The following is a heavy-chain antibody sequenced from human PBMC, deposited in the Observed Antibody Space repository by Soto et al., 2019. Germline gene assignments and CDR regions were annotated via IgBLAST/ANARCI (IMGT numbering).Heavy chain of an antibody. CDR1: GGSVSSGSYY. CDR2: ISYSGSS. CDR3: ARCRTGGTGFDY. V-gene: IGHV4-61*01. Sequence: SETLSLTCTVSGGSVSSGSYYWSWIRQPPGKGLEWIGYISYSGSSNYNSSLKSRVTISKGTSENQFSLNLSSVTAADTAVYYCARCRTGGTGFDYWGQGTLVTVSS. D-gene: IGHD1-1*01. J-gene: IGHJ4*02.